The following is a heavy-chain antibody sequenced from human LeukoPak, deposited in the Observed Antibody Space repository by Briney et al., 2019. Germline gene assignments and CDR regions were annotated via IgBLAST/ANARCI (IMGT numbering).Heavy chain of an antibody. CDR3: AKDFGDPAPGY. Sequence: GGSLRLSCAASGFTFSSYWMHWVRQAPGKGLVWVSRINSDGSSTSYAGSVKGRFTISRDNSKNTLYLQMNSLRVEDTAVYYCAKDFGDPAPGYWGQGTLVTVSS. CDR1: GFTFSSYW. D-gene: IGHD3-10*01. V-gene: IGHV3-74*01. CDR2: INSDGSST. J-gene: IGHJ4*02.